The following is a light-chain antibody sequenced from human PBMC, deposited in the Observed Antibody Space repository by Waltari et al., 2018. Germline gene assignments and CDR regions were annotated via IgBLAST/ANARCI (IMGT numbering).Light chain of an antibody. Sequence: QSALTQPASVSGSPGQSITISCTGTSSDIGNYDYVSCYQQHPGRAPKLMIYDVSNRPSGVSNRFSGSKSGNTASLTISGLQAEDEAEYYCSSYTSSNTVIFGGGTKLTVL. CDR3: SSYTSSNTVI. V-gene: IGLV2-14*03. CDR1: SSDIGNYDY. J-gene: IGLJ2*01. CDR2: DVS.